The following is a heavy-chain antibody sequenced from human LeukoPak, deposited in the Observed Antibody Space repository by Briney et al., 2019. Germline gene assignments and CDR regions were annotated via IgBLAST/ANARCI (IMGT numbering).Heavy chain of an antibody. CDR2: IYYSGST. CDR3: ARHSSSSRGWFDP. CDR1: GGSINSYY. D-gene: IGHD6-6*01. V-gene: IGHV4-59*08. Sequence: SETLSLTCTASGGSINSYYWSWIRQPPGKGLEWIGYIYYSGSTNYNSSLKSRVTISVDTSKNQFSLKLSSVTAADTAVYYCARHSSSSRGWFDPWGQGTLATVSS. J-gene: IGHJ5*02.